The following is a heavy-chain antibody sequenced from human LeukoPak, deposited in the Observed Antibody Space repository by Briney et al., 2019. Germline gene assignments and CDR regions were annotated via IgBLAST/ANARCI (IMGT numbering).Heavy chain of an antibody. J-gene: IGHJ4*02. CDR1: GFTFSSYS. D-gene: IGHD2-2*01. V-gene: IGHV3-21*01. CDR2: ISSSSSYI. CDR3: VRGCSSTSCYPFDY. Sequence: GGSLRLSCAASGFTFSSYSMNWVRQAPGKGLEWVSSISSSSSYIYYADSVKGRFTISRDNARNTLYMQMNSLRVEDTAVYYCVRGCSSTSCYPFDYWGQGTLVTVSS.